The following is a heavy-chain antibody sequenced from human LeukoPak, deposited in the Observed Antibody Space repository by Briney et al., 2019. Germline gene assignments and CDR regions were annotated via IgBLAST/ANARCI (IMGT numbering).Heavy chain of an antibody. Sequence: GGSLRLSCAASGFTFTRFNMNWVRQAPGKGLVLVSSITTSGTYIYYADSVKGRFTISRDNAKNSLYLQMNSLRAEDTAVYYCARPFYYDNNGGEGMDVWGQGTTVTV. D-gene: IGHD3-22*01. CDR3: ARPFYYDNNGGEGMDV. CDR1: GFTFTRFN. J-gene: IGHJ6*02. CDR2: ITTSGTYI. V-gene: IGHV3-21*06.